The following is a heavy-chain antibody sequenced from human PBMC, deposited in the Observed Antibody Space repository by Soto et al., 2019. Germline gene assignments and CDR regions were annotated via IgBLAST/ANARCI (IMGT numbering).Heavy chain of an antibody. CDR2: IYKGGSI. CDR1: GGSISNDY. D-gene: IGHD3-22*01. Sequence: SETLSLTCTVSGGSISNDYWTWIRQPPGKGLEWIGYIYKGGSINYNPSLKSRVTISVDTSNNQFSLKLSSVTAADTAVYYCARAYYDRSGYAVDPWGQGTLVTVSS. J-gene: IGHJ5*02. CDR3: ARAYYDRSGYAVDP. V-gene: IGHV4-4*09.